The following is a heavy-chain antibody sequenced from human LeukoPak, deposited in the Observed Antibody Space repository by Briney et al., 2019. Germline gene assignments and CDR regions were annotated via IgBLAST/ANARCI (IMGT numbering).Heavy chain of an antibody. D-gene: IGHD4-17*01. CDR2: INPNSGGT. V-gene: IGHV1-2*04. J-gene: IGHJ3*02. Sequence: GASVKVSCKASGYTFTGYYMHWVRQAPGQGLEWMGWINPNSGGTNYAQKFQGWVTMTRDTSISTAYMELSSLRAEDTAVYYCASLDYGDYVPAFDIWGQGTMVTVSS. CDR3: ASLDYGDYVPAFDI. CDR1: GYTFTGYY.